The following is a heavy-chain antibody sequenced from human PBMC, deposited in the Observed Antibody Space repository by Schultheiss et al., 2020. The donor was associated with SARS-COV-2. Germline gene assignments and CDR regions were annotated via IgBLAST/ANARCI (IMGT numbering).Heavy chain of an antibody. Sequence: SVKVSCKASGGTFSSYAISWVRQAPGQGLEWMGGIIPIFGTANYAQKFQGRVTITADESTSTAYMELRSLRSDDTAVYYCARATYYYDSSPGYWGQGTLVTVSS. CDR2: IIPIFGTA. V-gene: IGHV1-69*13. J-gene: IGHJ4*02. CDR3: ARATYYYDSSPGY. D-gene: IGHD3-22*01. CDR1: GGTFSSYA.